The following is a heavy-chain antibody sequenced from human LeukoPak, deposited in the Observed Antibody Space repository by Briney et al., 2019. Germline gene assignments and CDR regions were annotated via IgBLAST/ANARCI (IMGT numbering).Heavy chain of an antibody. D-gene: IGHD2-2*01. V-gene: IGHV1-8*01. CDR2: MNPNSGNT. J-gene: IGHJ4*02. Sequence: VASVKVSCKASGYTFTSYDINWVRQATGQGLEWMGWMNPNSGNTGYAQKFQGRVTMTRNTSISTAYMELSSLRSEDTAVYYCARGPECSSTSCYEFSHTHYFDYWGQGTLVTVSS. CDR1: GYTFTSYD. CDR3: ARGPECSSTSCYEFSHTHYFDY.